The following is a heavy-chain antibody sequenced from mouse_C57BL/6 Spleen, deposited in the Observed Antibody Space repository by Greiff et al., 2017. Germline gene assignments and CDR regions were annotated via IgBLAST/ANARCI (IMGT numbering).Heavy chain of an antibody. D-gene: IGHD2-2*01. CDR3: ARRALYYGYDGANWAFDY. Sequence: QVHVKQPGAELVMPGASVKLSCKASGYTFTSYWMHWVKQRPGQGLEWIGEFDPSDSYTNYNQKFKCKSTLTVNKSSTTAYMQLSSLTSEDSAVYYCARRALYYGYDGANWAFDYWGQGTTLTVSS. J-gene: IGHJ2*01. CDR2: FDPSDSYT. V-gene: IGHV1-69*01. CDR1: GYTFTSYW.